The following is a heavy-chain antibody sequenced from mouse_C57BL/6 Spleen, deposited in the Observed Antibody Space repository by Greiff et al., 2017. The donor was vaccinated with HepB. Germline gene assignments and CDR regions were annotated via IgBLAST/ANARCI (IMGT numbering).Heavy chain of an antibody. J-gene: IGHJ1*03. CDR1: GYTFTSYW. Sequence: VQLQQSGAELVKPGASVKLSCKASGYTFTSYWMHWVKQRPGQGLEWIGMIHPNSGSTNYNEKFKSKATLTVDKSSSTAYMQLSSLTSEDSAVYYCARSRSYGSSYGYFDVWGTRTTVTVSS. CDR2: IHPNSGST. CDR3: ARSRSYGSSYGYFDV. V-gene: IGHV1-64*01. D-gene: IGHD1-1*01.